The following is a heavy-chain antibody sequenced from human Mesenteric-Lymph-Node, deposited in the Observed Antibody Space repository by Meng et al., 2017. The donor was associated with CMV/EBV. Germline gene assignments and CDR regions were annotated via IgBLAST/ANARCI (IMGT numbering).Heavy chain of an antibody. CDR3: AKDLAAIFGVVMSGMDV. V-gene: IGHV3-23*01. CDR2: ISGSGGST. D-gene: IGHD3-3*01. CDR1: GFTFSSYA. J-gene: IGHJ6*02. Sequence: GESLKISCAASGFTFSSYAMSWVRQAPGKGLEWVSAISGSGGSTYCADSVKGRFTISRDNSKNTLYLQMNSLRAEDTAVYYCAKDLAAIFGVVMSGMDVWGQGTTVTISS.